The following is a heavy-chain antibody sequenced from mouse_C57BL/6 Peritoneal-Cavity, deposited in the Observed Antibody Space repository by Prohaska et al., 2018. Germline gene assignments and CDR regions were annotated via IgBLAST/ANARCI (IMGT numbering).Heavy chain of an antibody. CDR3: ASMVTTVGNY. CDR2: IDPSDSYT. V-gene: IGHV1-50*01. Sequence: GASVKLSCKASGYTFTSYWMQWVKQRPGQGLEWIGEIDPSDSYTNYNQKFKGKATLTVDTSSSTAYMRLSSLTSEDSAVYYCASMVTTVGNYWGQGTTLTVSS. CDR1: GYTFTSYW. D-gene: IGHD2-2*01. J-gene: IGHJ2*01.